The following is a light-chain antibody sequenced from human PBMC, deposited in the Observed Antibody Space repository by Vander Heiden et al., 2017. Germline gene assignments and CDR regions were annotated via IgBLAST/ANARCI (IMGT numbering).Light chain of an antibody. CDR1: RSNIGNNY. J-gene: IGLJ1*01. Sequence: HSVLTQTPSVSAAPGQKVIISCSGGRSNIGNNYVSWYQQLPGTAPKLLIYDNNKRPSGIPDRFSGSKSGTSATLAITGLQTGDEADYYFGAWDDSLSGIFGSGTKVTVL. V-gene: IGLV1-51*01. CDR2: DNN. CDR3: GAWDDSLSGI.